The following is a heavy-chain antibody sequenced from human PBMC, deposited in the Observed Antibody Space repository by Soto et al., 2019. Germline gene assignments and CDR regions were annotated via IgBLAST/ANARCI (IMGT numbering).Heavy chain of an antibody. CDR2: INHSGST. D-gene: IGHD6-13*01. CDR3: ARGSIAAAGRLYDY. CDR1: NGSFSGYY. Sequence: PSETLSLTCAVYNGSFSGYYWSWIRQPPGKGLEWIGEINHSGSTNYNPSLKSRVTISVDTSKNQFSLKLSSVTAADTAVYYCARGSIAAAGRLYDYWGQGTLVTVSS. V-gene: IGHV4-34*01. J-gene: IGHJ4*02.